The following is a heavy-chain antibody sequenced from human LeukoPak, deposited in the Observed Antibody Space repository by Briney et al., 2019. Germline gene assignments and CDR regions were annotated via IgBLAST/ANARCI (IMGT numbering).Heavy chain of an antibody. CDR3: ARGYSSGWSLNMDV. CDR1: GGSISSYY. V-gene: IGHV4-59*01. CDR2: IYYIGST. J-gene: IGHJ6*03. Sequence: PSETLSLTCTVSGGSISSYYWSWIRQPPGKGLEWIGYIYYIGSTNYNPSLKSRVTISVDTSKNQFSLKLSSVTAADTAVYYCARGYSSGWSLNMDVWGKGTTVTVSS. D-gene: IGHD6-19*01.